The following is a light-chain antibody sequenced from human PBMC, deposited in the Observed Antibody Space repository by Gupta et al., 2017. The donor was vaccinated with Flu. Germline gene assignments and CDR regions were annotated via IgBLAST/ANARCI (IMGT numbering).Light chain of an antibody. Sequence: PSTLSATVGGRVAITCRASPSISPLLAWYQHKPWKGPKLLIYLASTFHDGVSSRFSGSGSGTEFTLTINILQPDDAATYYCHQYSSYPITFGQGTRLEIK. CDR2: LAS. V-gene: IGKV1-5*03. CDR1: PSISPL. J-gene: IGKJ5*01. CDR3: HQYSSYPIT.